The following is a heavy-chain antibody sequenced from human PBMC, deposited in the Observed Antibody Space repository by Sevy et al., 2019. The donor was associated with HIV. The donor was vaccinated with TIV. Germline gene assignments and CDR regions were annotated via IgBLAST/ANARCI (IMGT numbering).Heavy chain of an antibody. CDR2: ISNDGSNK. J-gene: IGHJ4*02. V-gene: IGHV3-30-3*01. D-gene: IGHD3-16*02. CDR1: GFTFSNIA. Sequence: GGSLRLSCAASGFTFSNIAIHWVRQAPGKGLEWVSVISNDGSNKDYADSVKGRFTVSRDNSKNTLFLQLNSLRAEDTAVYYCARGSHLITFGGLIVVDRIDYWGQGTLVTVSS. CDR3: ARGSHLITFGGLIVVDRIDY.